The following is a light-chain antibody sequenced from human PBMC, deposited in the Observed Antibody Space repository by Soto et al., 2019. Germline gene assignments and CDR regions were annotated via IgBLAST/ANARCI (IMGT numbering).Light chain of an antibody. CDR2: KDN. J-gene: IGLJ3*02. V-gene: IGLV3-25*03. Sequence: SYELTQPPSVSVSPGQTARISCSGDALPKHYAYWYQQKPGQAPVVVIFKDNERPSGIPERFSGSSSGTTVTLTITGVQAEDEADYYCQSADNSGTWVFGGGTKVTVL. CDR3: QSADNSGTWV. CDR1: ALPKHY.